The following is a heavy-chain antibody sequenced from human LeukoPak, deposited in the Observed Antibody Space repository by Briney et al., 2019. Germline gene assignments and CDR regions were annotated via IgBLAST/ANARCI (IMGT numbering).Heavy chain of an antibody. J-gene: IGHJ4*02. CDR1: GFTFSGSA. V-gene: IGHV3-73*01. D-gene: IGHD3-10*01. CDR3: TSGSGGY. Sequence: GRSLKLSCAASGFTFSGSAMHWVRQASGKGLEWVGRVRSKPNSYATAYAAAVKGRFTISRDDSKNTAYLQMDSLKTEDTAVYYCTSGSGGYWGQGTLVTVSS. CDR2: VRSKPNSYAT.